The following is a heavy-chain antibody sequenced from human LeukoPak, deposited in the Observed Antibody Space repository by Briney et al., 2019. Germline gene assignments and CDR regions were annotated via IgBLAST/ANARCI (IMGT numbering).Heavy chain of an antibody. D-gene: IGHD3-9*01. CDR3: ARDLDDYDISTVGY. CDR2: ISYDGSNK. Sequence: PGRSLRLSCAASGFTFSSYAMHWVRQAPGKGLEWVAVISYDGSNKYYADSVKGRFTISRDNSKNTLYLQMNSLRAEDTAVYYCARDLDDYDISTVGYWGQGTLVTVSS. CDR1: GFTFSSYA. V-gene: IGHV3-30*04. J-gene: IGHJ4*02.